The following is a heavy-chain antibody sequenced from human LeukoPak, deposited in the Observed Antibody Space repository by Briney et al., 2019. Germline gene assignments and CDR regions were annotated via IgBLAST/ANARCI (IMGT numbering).Heavy chain of an antibody. D-gene: IGHD1-26*01. CDR2: IYHSGST. Sequence: PSETLSLTCTVSGYSISSGYYWGWIRQPPGKGLEWIGSIYHSGSTYYNPSLKSRVTISVDTSKNQFSLKLSSVTAADTAVYYCARVRIVGATSQPADAFDIWGQGTMVTVSS. CDR3: ARVRIVGATSQPADAFDI. V-gene: IGHV4-38-2*02. J-gene: IGHJ3*02. CDR1: GYSISSGYY.